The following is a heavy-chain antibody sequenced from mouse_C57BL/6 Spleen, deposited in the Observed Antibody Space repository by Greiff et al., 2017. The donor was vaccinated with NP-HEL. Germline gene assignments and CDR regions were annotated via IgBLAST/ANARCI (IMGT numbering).Heavy chain of an antibody. CDR3: ARDGYPYYYAMDY. D-gene: IGHD2-2*01. Sequence: EVHLVESGGGLVKPGGSLKLSCAASGFTFSDYGMHWVRQAPEKGLEWVAYISSGSSTIYYADTVKGRFTISRDNAKNTRFLQMTSLRSEDTAMYYCARDGYPYYYAMDYWGQGTSVTVSS. CDR2: ISSGSSTI. J-gene: IGHJ4*01. CDR1: GFTFSDYG. V-gene: IGHV5-17*01.